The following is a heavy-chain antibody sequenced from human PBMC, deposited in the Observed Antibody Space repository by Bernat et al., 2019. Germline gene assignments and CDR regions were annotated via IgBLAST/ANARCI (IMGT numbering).Heavy chain of an antibody. Sequence: EVQLVESGGGLIQPGGSLRLSCAASGFTVSSNYMSWVRQAPGKGLEWVSVIYSGGTTYYADSVKGPFTISRDNSKNTLYLQMNSLRAEDTAVYYCARDLGSFGGSIWGDYWGQGILVTVSS. CDR1: GFTVSSNY. V-gene: IGHV3-53*01. CDR2: IYSGGTT. J-gene: IGHJ4*02. CDR3: ARDLGSFGGSIWGDY. D-gene: IGHD3-16*01.